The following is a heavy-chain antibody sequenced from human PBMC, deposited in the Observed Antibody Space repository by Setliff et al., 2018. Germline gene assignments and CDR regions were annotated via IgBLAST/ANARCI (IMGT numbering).Heavy chain of an antibody. CDR2: IWFDGTTK. J-gene: IGHJ4*02. D-gene: IGHD3-10*01. V-gene: IGHV3-33*08. CDR1: GFTVSSFS. Sequence: LRLSCAASGFTVSSFSMHWVRQAPGKGLEWVAFIWFDGTTKYYADSVKGRFTISRDNFKNTLYLQMNSLRAEDTAVYYCRLWFEETSRDYWGQGTLVTVSS. CDR3: RLWFEETSRDY.